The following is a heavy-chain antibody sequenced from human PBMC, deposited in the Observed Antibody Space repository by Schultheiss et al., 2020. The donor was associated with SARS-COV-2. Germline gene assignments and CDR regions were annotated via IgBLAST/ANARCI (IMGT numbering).Heavy chain of an antibody. CDR3: ARGHDSGYFAY. V-gene: IGHV1-69*04. CDR2: IIPILGIA. J-gene: IGHJ4*02. D-gene: IGHD3-22*01. Sequence: SVKVSCKASGYTFTGYYMHWVRQAPGQGLEWMGRIIPILGIANYAQKFQGRVTITADKSTSTAYMELSSLRSEDTAVYYCARGHDSGYFAYWGQGTLVTVAS. CDR1: GYTFTGYY.